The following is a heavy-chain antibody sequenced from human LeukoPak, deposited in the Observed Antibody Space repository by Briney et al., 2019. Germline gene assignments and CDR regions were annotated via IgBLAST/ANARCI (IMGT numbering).Heavy chain of an antibody. CDR2: IKQDGSEK. J-gene: IGHJ4*02. CDR3: ARDKGDYDTSGSLFVF. Sequence: GGSLRLSCAASGFTFSNYWMSWVRHLPRKGLEWVANIKQDGSEKYYVDSVKGRFTISRDNAKNSLYLQMNSLRAEETAVYYCARDKGDYDTSGSLFVFGGQGTLVTVSS. D-gene: IGHD3-22*01. CDR1: GFTFSNYW. V-gene: IGHV3-7*03.